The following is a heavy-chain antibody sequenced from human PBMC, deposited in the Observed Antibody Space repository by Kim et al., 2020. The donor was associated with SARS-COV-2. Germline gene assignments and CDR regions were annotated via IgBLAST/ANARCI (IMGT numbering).Heavy chain of an antibody. CDR3: ARLRYYYDSSGYYFKVAYYYYGMDV. J-gene: IGHJ6*02. CDR1: GGSISSSSYY. Sequence: SETLSLTCTVSGGSISSSSYYWGWIRQPPGKGLEWIGSIYYSGSTYYNPSLKSRVTISVDTSKNQFSLKLSSVTAADTAVYYCARLRYYYDSSGYYFKVAYYYYGMDVWGQGTTVTVSS. D-gene: IGHD3-22*01. V-gene: IGHV4-39*01. CDR2: IYYSGST.